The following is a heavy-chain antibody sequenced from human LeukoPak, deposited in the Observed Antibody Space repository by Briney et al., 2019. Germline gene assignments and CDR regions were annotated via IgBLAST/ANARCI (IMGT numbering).Heavy chain of an antibody. CDR3: AKDLAFRGATNFDY. CDR2: MSGDGRRT. J-gene: IGHJ4*02. CDR1: GFIFSNDD. D-gene: IGHD1-26*01. Sequence: GGSLRLSCAASGFIFSNDDLNWVRQAPGKGLEWVAGMSGDGRRTDYAGSVKGRFTISRDNSRDTLSLQMNSLRVEDTGVYYCAKDLAFRGATNFDYWGQGTLVTVSS. V-gene: IGHV3-23*01.